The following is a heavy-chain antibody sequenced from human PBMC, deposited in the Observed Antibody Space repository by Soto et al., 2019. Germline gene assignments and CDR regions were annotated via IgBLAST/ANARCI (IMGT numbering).Heavy chain of an antibody. J-gene: IGHJ6*02. D-gene: IGHD1-26*01. CDR2: IYTSGST. Sequence: SETLSLTCTVSGGSIRSYYWSWIRQPAGKPLEWIGRIYTSGSTNYNPSLKSRVTMSVDTSKNQFSLNLSSVTAADTAVYYCAREGASGFGMDVWGQGTTVTVS. V-gene: IGHV4-4*07. CDR3: AREGASGFGMDV. CDR1: GGSIRSYY.